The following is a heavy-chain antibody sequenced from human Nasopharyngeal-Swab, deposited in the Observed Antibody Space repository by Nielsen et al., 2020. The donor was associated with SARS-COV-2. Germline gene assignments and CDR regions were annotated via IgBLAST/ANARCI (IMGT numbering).Heavy chain of an antibody. CDR3: EREGSTTSCPRGFDY. CDR2: IKQSGSGQ. Sequence: GESLKISCAASGFTFSSYWMSWVRQAPGKGLEWVAHIKQSGSGQYYVDSVKGRFTISRDNAKNSLSLQMNSLRAEETAGEEGEREGSTTSCPRGFDYWGQGTLVTVSS. V-gene: IGHV3-7*01. J-gene: IGHJ4*02. D-gene: IGHD2-2*01. CDR1: GFTFSSYW.